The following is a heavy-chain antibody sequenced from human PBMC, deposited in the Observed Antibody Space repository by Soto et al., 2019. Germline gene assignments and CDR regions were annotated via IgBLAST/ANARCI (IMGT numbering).Heavy chain of an antibody. J-gene: IGHJ4*02. CDR2: VHNTGRT. CDR1: GASITAYF. D-gene: IGHD1-26*01. V-gene: IGHV4-59*08. CDR3: ARHENGGTYPLAY. Sequence: QVQLQESGPGLVKPSETLSLTCNVSGASITAYFWAWVRQPPGKGLQYIGYVHNTGRTDYNPSLRSRVTISVDTSKNQFSLHLNSVTAADTAVYFCARHENGGTYPLAYWGQGALDTVSS.